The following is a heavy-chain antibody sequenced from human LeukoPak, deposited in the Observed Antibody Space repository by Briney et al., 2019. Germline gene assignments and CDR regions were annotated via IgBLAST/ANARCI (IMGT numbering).Heavy chain of an antibody. V-gene: IGHV3-66*01. CDR3: AKQLYSSGWGPFDY. CDR2: IYSGGNT. Sequence: GGSLRLSCAASGFTVSSNYMTWVRQAPGKGLEWVSVIYSGGNTYYADSVKGRFTVSRDSSKNALYLQMNSLRAEDTAVYYCAKQLYSSGWGPFDYWGQGTLVTVSS. D-gene: IGHD6-19*01. CDR1: GFTVSSNY. J-gene: IGHJ4*02.